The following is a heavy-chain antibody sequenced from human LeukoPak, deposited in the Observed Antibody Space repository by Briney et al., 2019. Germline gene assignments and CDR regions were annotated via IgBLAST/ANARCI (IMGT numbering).Heavy chain of an antibody. CDR1: AYSISSGYY. J-gene: IGHJ6*02. Sequence: SETLSLTCSVSAYSISSGYYWGWIRQPPGKGLEWIGGTIFPSRTTYYNPSLTSRVTISVDTSKNQFSLKLTSVTAADTAVYYCATDINPLTEATQYGLDVWGQGTTATVSS. CDR3: ATDINPLTEATQYGLDV. V-gene: IGHV4-38-2*02. D-gene: IGHD1-20*01. CDR2: IFPSRTT.